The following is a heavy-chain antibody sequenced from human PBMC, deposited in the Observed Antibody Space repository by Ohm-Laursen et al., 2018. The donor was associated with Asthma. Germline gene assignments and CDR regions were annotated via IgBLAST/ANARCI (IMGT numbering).Heavy chain of an antibody. CDR1: GYTFTGYY. CDR2: VNPDSGGT. Sequence: ASVKVSCKASGYTFTGYYMHWVRQAPGQGLEWMGRVNPDSGGTDYAQKFQGRVTMTRDTSISKAYMELSRLRSDDTAAYYCARDPYFHFDYWGQGTLVTVSS. D-gene: IGHD3-10*01. J-gene: IGHJ4*02. V-gene: IGHV1-2*06. CDR3: ARDPYFHFDY.